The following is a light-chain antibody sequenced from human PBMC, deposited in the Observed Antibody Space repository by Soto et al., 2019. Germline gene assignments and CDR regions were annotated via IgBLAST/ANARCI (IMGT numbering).Light chain of an antibody. V-gene: IGKV3-15*01. CDR1: QSVSSN. CDR2: GAS. Sequence: EIVMTQSPATLSVSPGERATLSCRASQSVSSNLAWYQQKPGQAPRLLIYGASTRATGIPARFSGSGSGPEFTLTISSLKSEDFALYYCQQDNNWPPWTFAQGTKVEIK. CDR3: QQDNNWPPWT. J-gene: IGKJ1*01.